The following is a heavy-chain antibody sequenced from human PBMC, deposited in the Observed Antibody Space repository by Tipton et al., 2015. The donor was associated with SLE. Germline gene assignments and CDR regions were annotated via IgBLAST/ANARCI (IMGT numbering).Heavy chain of an antibody. D-gene: IGHD5-12*01. Sequence: GSLRLSCAASGFTFSNYDMHWVRQAPGKGLEWVSAITGSGGGTYYADSAKGRFTVSRDNSKNTLYLQMNSLNAEDTAEYYCAKGHSGYDCGSWGQGTLVTVPS. CDR1: GFTFSNYD. CDR2: ITGSGGGT. CDR3: AKGHSGYDCGS. V-gene: IGHV3-23*01. J-gene: IGHJ5*02.